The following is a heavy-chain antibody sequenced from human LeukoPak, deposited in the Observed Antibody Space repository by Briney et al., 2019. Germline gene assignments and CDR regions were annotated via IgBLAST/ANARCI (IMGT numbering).Heavy chain of an antibody. CDR1: GGSFSGYY. V-gene: IGHV4-34*01. D-gene: IGHD5-12*01. Sequence: PSETLSLTCAVYGGSFSGYYWSWIRQPPGKGLEWIGEINHSGSTNYNPSLKSRVTISVDTSKNQFSLKLSSVTAADTAVYYCARVLSGYDLDYWGQGTLVTVS. J-gene: IGHJ4*02. CDR2: INHSGST. CDR3: ARVLSGYDLDY.